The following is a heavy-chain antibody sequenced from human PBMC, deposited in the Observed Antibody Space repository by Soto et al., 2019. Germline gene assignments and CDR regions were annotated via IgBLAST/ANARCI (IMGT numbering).Heavy chain of an antibody. Sequence: QVQLVQSGAEVKKPGSSVKVSCKASGGTFSSYTISWVRQAPGQGLEWMGRIIPILGIANYAQKFQGRVTITADKYTSTAYMELSSLRSEDTAVYYCARPSSGWYAAFDIWGQGTMVTVSS. J-gene: IGHJ3*02. V-gene: IGHV1-69*02. D-gene: IGHD6-19*01. CDR2: IIPILGIA. CDR1: GGTFSSYT. CDR3: ARPSSGWYAAFDI.